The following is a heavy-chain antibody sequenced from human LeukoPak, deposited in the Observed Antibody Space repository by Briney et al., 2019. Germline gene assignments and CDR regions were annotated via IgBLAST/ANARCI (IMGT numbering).Heavy chain of an antibody. V-gene: IGHV3-9*01. J-gene: IGHJ4*02. CDR1: GFTFDDYA. CDR3: AKAINYDILTGYYPDY. D-gene: IGHD3-9*01. CDR2: ISWNSGSI. Sequence: GGSLRLSCAASGFTFDDYAMRWVRQAPGKGLEWVSGISWNSGSIGYADSVKGRFTISRDNAKNSLYLQMNSLRAEDTALYYCAKAINYDILTGYYPDYWGQGTLVTVSS.